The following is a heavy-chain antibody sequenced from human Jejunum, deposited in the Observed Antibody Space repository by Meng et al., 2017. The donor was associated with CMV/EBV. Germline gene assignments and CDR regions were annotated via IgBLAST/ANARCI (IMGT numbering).Heavy chain of an antibody. Sequence: CTASGLTFSSDYFSSVRQAPGQGLEWVSIIYSNDDTKYADSVRGRFTISRDNSRNAVYLQMNSLRPQDTAVYYCTRAPTITTNFDSWGQGTLVTVSS. CDR3: TRAPTITTNFDS. D-gene: IGHD4-17*01. CDR2: IYSNDDT. CDR1: GLTFSSDY. V-gene: IGHV3-66*02. J-gene: IGHJ4*02.